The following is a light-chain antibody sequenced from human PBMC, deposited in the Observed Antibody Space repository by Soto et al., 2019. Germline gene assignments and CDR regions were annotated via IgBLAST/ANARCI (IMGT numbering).Light chain of an antibody. CDR3: SSYTSSSTLWV. Sequence: QSVLTQPASVSGSPGQSITISCTGTSSDVGGYNYVSWYQQHPGKAPKLMIYEVSNRPSGVSNRFSGSKSGNTASLTISGLQAVDEADYYCSSYTSSSTLWVFGGGTKLTVL. CDR2: EVS. J-gene: IGLJ3*02. V-gene: IGLV2-14*01. CDR1: SSDVGGYNY.